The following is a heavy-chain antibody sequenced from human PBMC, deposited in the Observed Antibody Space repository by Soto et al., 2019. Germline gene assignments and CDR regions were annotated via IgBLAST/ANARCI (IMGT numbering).Heavy chain of an antibody. D-gene: IGHD2-15*01. V-gene: IGHV3-30*18. Sequence: GGSLRLSCAASGFTFSSYGMHWVRQAPGKGLEWVAVISYDGSNKYYADSVKGRFTISRDNSKNTLYLQMDSLRAEDTAVYYCAKADFCCSGRDDAFDIWGQGTMVTVSS. CDR1: GFTFSSYG. CDR2: ISYDGSNK. CDR3: AKADFCCSGRDDAFDI. J-gene: IGHJ3*02.